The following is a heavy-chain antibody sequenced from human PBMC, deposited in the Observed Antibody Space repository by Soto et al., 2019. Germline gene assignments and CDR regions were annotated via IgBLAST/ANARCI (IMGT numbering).Heavy chain of an antibody. J-gene: IGHJ6*02. CDR1: GFTFSRYW. V-gene: IGHV3-7*01. D-gene: IGHD5-12*01. Sequence: GGSLRLSCAASGFTFSRYWMSWVRQAPGKGLEWVANIKQDGSEKYYVDSVKGRFTISRDNAKNSLYLQMNSLRAEDTAVYYCARCGVRDGYNYYYYYGMDVWGQGTTVTVSS. CDR2: IKQDGSEK. CDR3: ARCGVRDGYNYYYYYGMDV.